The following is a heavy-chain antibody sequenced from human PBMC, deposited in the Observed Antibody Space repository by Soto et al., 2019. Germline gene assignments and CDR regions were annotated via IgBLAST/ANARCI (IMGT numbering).Heavy chain of an antibody. V-gene: IGHV1-2*04. CDR3: ARATYYYDSSGISFDP. CDR2: INPNSGGT. J-gene: IGHJ5*02. CDR1: GYTFTGYY. Sequence: ASVKVSCKASGYTFTGYYMHWVRQAPGQGLEWIGWINPNSGGTNYAQKFQGWVTMTRDTSISTAYMELSRLRSDDTAVYYCARATYYYDSSGISFDPWGQGTLVTVSS. D-gene: IGHD3-22*01.